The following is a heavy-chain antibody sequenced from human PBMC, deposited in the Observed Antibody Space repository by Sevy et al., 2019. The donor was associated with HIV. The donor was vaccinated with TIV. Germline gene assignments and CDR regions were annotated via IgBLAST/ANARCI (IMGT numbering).Heavy chain of an antibody. D-gene: IGHD1-26*01. Sequence: GWSLRLSCAASGFTFSDDSMNWVRQAPGKGLEWVASISGRSSTISYADSVKGRFIVSRDNAMNSLYLQMNSLRAEDTAFYFCARESGSYRRNDFDSWGQGTLVTVSS. CDR1: GFTFSDDS. J-gene: IGHJ4*02. CDR2: ISGRSSTI. CDR3: ARESGSYRRNDFDS. V-gene: IGHV3-48*01.